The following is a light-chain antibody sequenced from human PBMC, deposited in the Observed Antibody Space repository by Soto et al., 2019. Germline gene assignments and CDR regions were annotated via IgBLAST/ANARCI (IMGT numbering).Light chain of an antibody. CDR3: QYWDNYSWT. J-gene: IGKJ1*01. CDR1: QSITDW. V-gene: IGKV1-5*03. Sequence: DIPMTQSPSTLYASVGDRVTITCRASQSITDWLAWYQQKPGKAPKFLIYKASNLESGVPSRFSGSGSGTEFTFTISSVQPDDFASYYCQYWDNYSWTFGQGTKVEIK. CDR2: KAS.